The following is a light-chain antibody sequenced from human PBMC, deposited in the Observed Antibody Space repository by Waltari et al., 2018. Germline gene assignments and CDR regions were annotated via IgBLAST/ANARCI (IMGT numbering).Light chain of an antibody. CDR3: QQGNTFPYS. Sequence: IQMSQSPSSLSASVGDSVTITCRTSQGVSIDLNWYQQKPGQAPKLLIFHVNTLASGVPSRFGGSGSGTEFTLTISSLQPEDFATYYCQQGNTFPYSFGQGTIVDI. V-gene: IGKV1-13*02. CDR1: QGVSID. CDR2: HVN. J-gene: IGKJ2*03.